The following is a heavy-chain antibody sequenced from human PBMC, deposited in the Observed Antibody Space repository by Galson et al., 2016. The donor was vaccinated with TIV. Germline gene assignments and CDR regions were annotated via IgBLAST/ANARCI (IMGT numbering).Heavy chain of an antibody. D-gene: IGHD1-1*01. Sequence: SLRLSCAASGFTFSRHWMSWVRQAPGKGLEWVANIKQDGDYKYYVDSVKGRFTISRDNAKNSLYLQMNSLRAEDTAVYYCARGNDPGATYSLDHWGQGAVVTVSS. V-gene: IGHV3-7*01. J-gene: IGHJ4*02. CDR1: GFTFSRHW. CDR2: IKQDGDYK. CDR3: ARGNDPGATYSLDH.